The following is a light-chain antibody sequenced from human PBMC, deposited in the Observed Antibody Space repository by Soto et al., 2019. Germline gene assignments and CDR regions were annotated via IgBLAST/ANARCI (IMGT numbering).Light chain of an antibody. J-gene: IGKJ4*01. CDR3: QQDNNWPPPLN. CDR1: QSVSSN. CDR2: GAS. V-gene: IGKV3-15*01. Sequence: EIVMTQSPATLSVSPGERDTLSGRASQSVSSNLAWYQQKPGQAPKLLIYGASTRATGIPARFSVRGSGTEFTFTISSLQSDDVAGYYCQQDNNWPPPLNFGGGTKVEVK.